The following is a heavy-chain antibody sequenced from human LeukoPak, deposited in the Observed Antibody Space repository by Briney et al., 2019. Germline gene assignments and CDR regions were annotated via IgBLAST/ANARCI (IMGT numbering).Heavy chain of an antibody. Sequence: PSETLSLTCTVSGGSISSSSYYWGWIRQPPGKGLEWIGSIYYSGSTNYNPSLKSRVTISVDTSKNQFSLKLSSVTAADTAVYYCARAGLQGNWFDPWGQGTLVTASS. J-gene: IGHJ5*02. CDR2: IYYSGST. V-gene: IGHV4-39*07. CDR1: GGSISSSSYY. CDR3: ARAGLQGNWFDP.